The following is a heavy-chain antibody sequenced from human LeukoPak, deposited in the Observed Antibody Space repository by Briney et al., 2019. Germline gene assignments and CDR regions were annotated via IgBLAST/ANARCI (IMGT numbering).Heavy chain of an antibody. CDR1: GYTFTGYY. J-gene: IGHJ3*02. Sequence: ASVKVSCKASGYTFTGYYMHWVRQAPGQGLEWMGWINPNSGGTNYAQKFQGWVTMTRDMSISTAYMELSRLRSDDTAVYYCATGPHYGGNSGGNAFDIWGQGTMVAVPS. D-gene: IGHD4-23*01. CDR2: INPNSGGT. V-gene: IGHV1-2*04. CDR3: ATGPHYGGNSGGNAFDI.